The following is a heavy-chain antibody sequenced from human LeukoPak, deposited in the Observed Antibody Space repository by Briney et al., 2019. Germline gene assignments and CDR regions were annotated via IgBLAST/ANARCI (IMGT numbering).Heavy chain of an antibody. V-gene: IGHV3-23*01. D-gene: IGHD3-3*01. CDR1: GFTFSSYA. CDR3: AKGYYDFWSGYYMDV. CDR2: ISGSGGST. Sequence: GGSLRLSCAASGFTFSSYAMSWVRQAPGKGLEWVSAISGSGGSTYYANSVKGRFTISRDNSKNTLYLQMNSLRAEDTAVYYCAKGYYDFWSGYYMDVWGKGTTVTVSS. J-gene: IGHJ6*03.